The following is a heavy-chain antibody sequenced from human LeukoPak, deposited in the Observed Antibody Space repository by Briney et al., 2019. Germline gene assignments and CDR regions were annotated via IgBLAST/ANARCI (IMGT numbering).Heavy chain of an antibody. J-gene: IGHJ3*02. V-gene: IGHV4-59*01. CDR3: ARDMIESLDAFDI. Sequence: PSETLSLTCTVSGGSISSYYWSWIRQPPGKGLEWIGYIYYSGSTNYNPSLKSRVTISVDTSKNQFSLKLSSVTAADTAVYYCARDMIESLDAFDIWGQGTMVTVSS. D-gene: IGHD3-16*01. CDR1: GGSISSYY. CDR2: IYYSGST.